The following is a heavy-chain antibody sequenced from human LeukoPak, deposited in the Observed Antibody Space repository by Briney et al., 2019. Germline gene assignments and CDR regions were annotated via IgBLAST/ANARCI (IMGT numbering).Heavy chain of an antibody. J-gene: IGHJ4*02. D-gene: IGHD4-17*01. CDR2: INHRGRI. CDR3: ARGGVNDYGDQPPDY. Sequence: SETLSLTCAVYGXSFSGYYWSWIRQPPGKGLEWIGEINHRGRINYNPSLKSRVTISVDTSKKQFSLKLSSVTAADTAVYYCARGGVNDYGDQPPDYWGQGTLVTVSS. CDR1: GXSFSGYY. V-gene: IGHV4-34*01.